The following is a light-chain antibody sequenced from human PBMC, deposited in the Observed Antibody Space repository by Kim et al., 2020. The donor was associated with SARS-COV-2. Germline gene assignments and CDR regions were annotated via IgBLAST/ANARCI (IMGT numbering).Light chain of an antibody. CDR1: QSIKTKY. Sequence: SWAPEERATLSCRASQSIKTKYLAWYQQKSGQAPRLLIYGVSTRSTGIPDRFSGSGSGTDFTLTISRLEAEDFAMYYCQHYGGSYIFGQGTKLEIK. CDR3: QHYGGSYI. CDR2: GVS. J-gene: IGKJ2*01. V-gene: IGKV3-20*01.